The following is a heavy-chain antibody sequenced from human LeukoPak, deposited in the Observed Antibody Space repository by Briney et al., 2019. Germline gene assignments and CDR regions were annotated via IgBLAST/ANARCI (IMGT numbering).Heavy chain of an antibody. CDR2: INPNSGST. Sequence: GASVKVSCKASGYTFTGYYMHWVRQAPGQGLEWMGWINPNSGSTNYAQKFQGRVTMTRDTSISTAYMELSRLRSDDTAVYYCARETYYYDSSGYSHDAFDIWGQGTMVTVSS. D-gene: IGHD3-22*01. CDR1: GYTFTGYY. J-gene: IGHJ3*02. CDR3: ARETYYYDSSGYSHDAFDI. V-gene: IGHV1-2*02.